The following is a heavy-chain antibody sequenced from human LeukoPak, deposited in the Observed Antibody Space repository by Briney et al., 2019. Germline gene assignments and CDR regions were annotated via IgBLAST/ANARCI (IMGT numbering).Heavy chain of an antibody. D-gene: IGHD1-26*01. CDR3: ARGPYLGATYYFDY. Sequence: GGSLRLSCAASGFTFSHYYMSWVRQAPGKGLEWVANIKQDGSEQFYLDSVKGRFTVSRDNAKNALYLQMHSLRVEDTAVYYCARGPYLGATYYFDYWGQGTLVTVSS. CDR2: IKQDGSEQ. CDR1: GFTFSHYY. V-gene: IGHV3-7*01. J-gene: IGHJ4*02.